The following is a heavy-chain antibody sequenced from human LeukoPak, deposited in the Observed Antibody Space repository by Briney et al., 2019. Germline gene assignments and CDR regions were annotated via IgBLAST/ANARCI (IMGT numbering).Heavy chain of an antibody. D-gene: IGHD5-12*01. CDR1: GFSLTTGGVH. J-gene: IGHJ4*02. CDR3: AHGEVEIVPFDY. V-gene: IGHV2-5*02. CDR2: IYGDDDK. Sequence: SGPTLVNPTQTLTLTCTFSGFSLTTGGVHVGWIRQPPGMALEWLALIYGDDDKRYSPSLKSRLTITKDTSKNQVVLTMANMDHVDSGTYYCAHGEVEIVPFDYWGQGTLVTVSS.